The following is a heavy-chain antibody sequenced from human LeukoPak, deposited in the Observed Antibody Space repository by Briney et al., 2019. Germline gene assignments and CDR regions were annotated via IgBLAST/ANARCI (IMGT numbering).Heavy chain of an antibody. CDR3: ARVMGDSSGYYPIDY. J-gene: IGHJ4*02. CDR2: IYYGGST. D-gene: IGHD3-22*01. Sequence: KPSETLSLTCTVSGGSISSGDYYWSWIRQPPGKGLEWIGYIYYGGSTYNNPSLKSRVTISVDTSKNQFSLKLSSVTAADTAVYYCARVMGDSSGYYPIDYWGQGTLVTVSS. CDR1: GGSISSGDYY. V-gene: IGHV4-30-4*08.